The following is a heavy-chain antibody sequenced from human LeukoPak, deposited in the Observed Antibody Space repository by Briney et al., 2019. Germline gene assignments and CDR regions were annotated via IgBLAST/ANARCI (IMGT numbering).Heavy chain of an antibody. V-gene: IGHV7-4-1*02. J-gene: IGHJ4*02. Sequence: ASVKVSCKASGYTFTDYAMNWVRQAPGQGLEWMGWINTNTGNPTYAQGFTGRFVFSLDTSVSTAYLQVSSLKAEDTAVYYCARAVGDTVTLYHFDYWGQGTLVTVSS. D-gene: IGHD4-17*01. CDR3: ARAVGDTVTLYHFDY. CDR2: INTNTGNP. CDR1: GYTFTDYA.